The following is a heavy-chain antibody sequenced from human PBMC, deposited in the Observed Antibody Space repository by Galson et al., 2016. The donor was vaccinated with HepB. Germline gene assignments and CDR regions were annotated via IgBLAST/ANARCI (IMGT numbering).Heavy chain of an antibody. J-gene: IGHJ6*02. D-gene: IGHD1-14*01. CDR2: IWFDGSKQ. Sequence: SLRLSCATSGFTFSTYGPHWVRQAAGKGLEWVAVIWFDGSKQYYADSVKGRFTISRDKSTNTLYLQMNSLSAEDTAVYYCARTGPDSYYFNAMDVWGQGTTVTVSS. CDR3: ARTGPDSYYFNAMDV. CDR1: GFTFSTYG. V-gene: IGHV3-33*01.